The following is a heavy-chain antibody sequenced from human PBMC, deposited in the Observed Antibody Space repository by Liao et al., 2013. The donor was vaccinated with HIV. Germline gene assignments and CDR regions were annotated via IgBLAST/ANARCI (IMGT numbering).Heavy chain of an antibody. CDR2: IFYSGST. J-gene: IGHJ6*04. D-gene: IGHD3-10*01. CDR1: GGSIRSNFYY. Sequence: QLQLQESGPGLVKPSETLSVTCTVSGGSIRSNFYYWAWIRQPPGKGLEWIGSIFYSGSTYYNPSLKSRVTISVDTSKNQFSLKLNSVTAADTAIYYCVRSERWTLSSGDVWGRGTTVTVSS. CDR3: VRSERWTLSSGDV. V-gene: IGHV4-39*07.